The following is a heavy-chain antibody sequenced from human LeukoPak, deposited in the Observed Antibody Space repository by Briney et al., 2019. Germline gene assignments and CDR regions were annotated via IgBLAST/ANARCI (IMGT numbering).Heavy chain of an antibody. D-gene: IGHD6-6*01. CDR3: ARRASYSSSDY. CDR1: GGSFSGYY. J-gene: IGHJ4*02. CDR2: INHSGST. V-gene: IGHV4-34*01. Sequence: SETLSLTCAVYGGSFSGYYWSWIRQPPGKGLEWIGEINHSGSTNYNPSLKSRVTISVDTSKNQFSLKLSSVTAADTAVYYCARRASYSSSDYWGQGTLVTVSS.